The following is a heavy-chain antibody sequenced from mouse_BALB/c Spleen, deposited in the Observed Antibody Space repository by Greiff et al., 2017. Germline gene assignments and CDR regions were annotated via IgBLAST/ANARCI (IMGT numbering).Heavy chain of an antibody. V-gene: IGHV5-6-5*01. CDR3: ARGNYDYFDY. CDR1: GFTFSSYA. D-gene: IGHD2-4*01. J-gene: IGHJ2*01. CDR2: ISSGGST. Sequence: EVKLVESGGGLVKPGGSLKLSCAASGFTFSSYAMSWVRQTPEKRLEWVASISSGGSTYYPDSVKGRFTISRDNARNILYLQMSSLRSEDTAMDYCARGNYDYFDYWGQGTTLTVSS.